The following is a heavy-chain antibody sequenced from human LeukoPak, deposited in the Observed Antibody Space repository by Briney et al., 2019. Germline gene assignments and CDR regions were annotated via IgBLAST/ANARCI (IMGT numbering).Heavy chain of an antibody. J-gene: IGHJ3*02. D-gene: IGHD2-8*02. Sequence: PSQTLSLTCAVSGGSISSGGYSWSWIRQPPGKGLEWIGRIYTSGSTNYNPSLKSRVTMSVDTSKNQFSLKLSSVTAADTAVYYCARLLCPWCAFDIWGQGTMVTVSS. CDR3: ARLLCPWCAFDI. CDR2: IYTSGST. V-gene: IGHV4-61*02. CDR1: GGSISSGGYS.